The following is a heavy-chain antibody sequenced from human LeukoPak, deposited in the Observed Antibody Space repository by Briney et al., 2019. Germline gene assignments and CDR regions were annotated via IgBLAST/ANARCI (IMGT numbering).Heavy chain of an antibody. D-gene: IGHD3-10*01. Sequence: GGSLRLSCAVSGFTFDDYAMHWVRQVPGKGLEWVSGINWNSDSIGYADSVKGRFTTSRDNAKNSLYLQMNSLRAEDTAVYYCAKSFVTGPMDVWGKGTTVTISS. CDR2: INWNSDSI. V-gene: IGHV3-9*01. J-gene: IGHJ6*03. CDR3: AKSFVTGPMDV. CDR1: GFTFDDYA.